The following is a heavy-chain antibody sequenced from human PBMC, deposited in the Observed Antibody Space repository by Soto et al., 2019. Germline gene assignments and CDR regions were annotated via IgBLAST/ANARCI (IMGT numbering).Heavy chain of an antibody. CDR3: ARGGVQPTIFLGGVENWFDP. CDR2: IYYSGST. CDR1: GGSVSSGSYY. J-gene: IGHJ5*02. D-gene: IGHD3-9*01. V-gene: IGHV4-61*01. Sequence: SETLSLTCTVSGGSVSSGSYYWSWIRQPPGKGLEWIGYIYYSGSTNYNPSLKSRVTISVDTSKNQFSLKLSSVTAADTAVYYCARGGVQPTIFLGGVENWFDPWGQGTLVTVSS.